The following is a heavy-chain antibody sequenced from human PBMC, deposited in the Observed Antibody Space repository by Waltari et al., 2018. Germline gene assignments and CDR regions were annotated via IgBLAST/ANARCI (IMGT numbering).Heavy chain of an antibody. CDR3: ARTRGWRFDP. Sequence: QLQLQESGPGLVKPSETLSLTCTVSGGSISSSSYYWGWIRQPPGKGLEWIGSIYYGGSTYDNPALKSRVTISVDTSKNQFSLKRSSVPAADTAVYYCARTRGWRFDPWGQGTLVTVSS. CDR2: IYYGGST. V-gene: IGHV4-39*07. D-gene: IGHD3-3*01. CDR1: GGSISSSSYY. J-gene: IGHJ5*02.